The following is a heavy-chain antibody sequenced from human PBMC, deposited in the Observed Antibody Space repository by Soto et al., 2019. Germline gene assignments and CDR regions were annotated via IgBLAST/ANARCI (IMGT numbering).Heavy chain of an antibody. CDR1: GFTFSSYG. CDR2: IWYDGSNK. CDR3: ARDHDFWSGYYVYYGMDV. J-gene: IGHJ6*02. Sequence: PGGSLRLSCAASGFTFSSYGMHWVRQAPGKGLEWVAVIWYDGSNKYYADSVKGRFTISRDNSKNTLYLQMNSLRAEDTAVYYCARDHDFWSGYYVYYGMDVWGQGTTVTVSS. D-gene: IGHD3-3*01. V-gene: IGHV3-33*01.